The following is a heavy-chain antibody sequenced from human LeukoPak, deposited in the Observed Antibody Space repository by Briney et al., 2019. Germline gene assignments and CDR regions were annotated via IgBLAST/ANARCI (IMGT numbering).Heavy chain of an antibody. CDR1: GGSISSGDYY. D-gene: IGHD5-12*01. V-gene: IGHV4-30-4*01. CDR2: IYYSGST. CDR3: ARDVRYSGYDFDY. Sequence: SETLSLTCTVSGGSISSGDYYWSWIRQPPGKGLEWIGYIYYSGSTYYNPSLESRVTISVDTSKNQLSLKLSSVTAADTAVYYCARDVRYSGYDFDYWGQGTLVTVSS. J-gene: IGHJ4*02.